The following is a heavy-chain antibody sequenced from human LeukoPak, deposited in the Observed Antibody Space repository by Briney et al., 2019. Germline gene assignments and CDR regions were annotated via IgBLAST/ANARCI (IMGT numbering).Heavy chain of an antibody. V-gene: IGHV1-69*05. Sequence: SVKVSCKASGGTFSSYAISWVRQAPGQGLEWMGGIIPIFGTANYAQKLQGRVTMTTDTSTSTAYMELRSLRSDDTAVYYCASSYDSSGYRAFDYWGQGTLVTVSS. D-gene: IGHD3-22*01. CDR1: GGTFSSYA. CDR2: IIPIFGTA. CDR3: ASSYDSSGYRAFDY. J-gene: IGHJ4*02.